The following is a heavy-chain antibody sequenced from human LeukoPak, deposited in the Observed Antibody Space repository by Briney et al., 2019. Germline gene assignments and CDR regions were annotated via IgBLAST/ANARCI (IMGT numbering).Heavy chain of an antibody. CDR1: GYTFTSYY. CDR2: INPSGGST. J-gene: IGHJ6*02. V-gene: IGHV1-46*01. CDR3: ARDPATIAARPGEYYYCGMDV. Sequence: ASVKVSCKASGYTFTSYYMHWVRQAPGQGLEWMGIINPSGGSTSYAQKFQGRVTMTRDTSTSTVYMELSSLRSEDTAVYYCARDPATIAARPGEYYYCGMDVWGQGTTVTVSS. D-gene: IGHD6-6*01.